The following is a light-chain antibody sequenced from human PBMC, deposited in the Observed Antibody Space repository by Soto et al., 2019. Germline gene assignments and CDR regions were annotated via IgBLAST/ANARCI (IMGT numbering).Light chain of an antibody. Sequence: QSALTQPASVSRSPGQSITISCTGTSSDVGGYDYVSWYQLHPGKAPKLMVFEVSNRPSGVSYRFSGSKSGNTASLTISGPQAEDEADYFCSSYSISTAYLFGTGTKLTVL. CDR1: SSDVGGYDY. CDR3: SSYSISTAYL. CDR2: EVS. V-gene: IGLV2-14*01. J-gene: IGLJ1*01.